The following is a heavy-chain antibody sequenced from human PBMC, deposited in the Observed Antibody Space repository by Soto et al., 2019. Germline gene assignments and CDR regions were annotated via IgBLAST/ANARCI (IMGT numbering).Heavy chain of an antibody. D-gene: IGHD3-3*01. CDR3: ARHVTIFGVVISNWFDP. V-gene: IGHV4-39*01. J-gene: IGHJ5*02. CDR2: IYYSGST. CDR1: GGSISSSSYY. Sequence: PSETLSLTCTVSGGSISSSSYYWGWIRQPPGKGLEWIGSIYYSGSTYYNPSLKSRVTISVDTSKNQFSLKLSSVTAADTAVYYCARHVTIFGVVISNWFDPWGQGTLVTVSS.